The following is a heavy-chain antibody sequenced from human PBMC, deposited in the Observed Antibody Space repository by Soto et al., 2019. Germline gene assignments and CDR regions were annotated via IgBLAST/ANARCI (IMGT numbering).Heavy chain of an antibody. D-gene: IGHD2-2*01. CDR1: GGTFSSYA. CDR3: AREIYCISTSCPRWFDP. V-gene: IGHV1-69*13. CDR2: IIPIFGTA. J-gene: IGHJ5*02. Sequence: SVKVSCKASGGTFSSYAISWVRQAPGQGLEWMGGIIPIFGTANYAQKFQGRVTITADESTSTAYMELSSLRSEDTAVYYCAREIYCISTSCPRWFDPWGQGTLVTVSS.